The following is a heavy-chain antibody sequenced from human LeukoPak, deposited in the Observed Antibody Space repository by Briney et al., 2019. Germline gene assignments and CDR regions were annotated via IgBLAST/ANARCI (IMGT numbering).Heavy chain of an antibody. D-gene: IGHD5-18*01. CDR2: ISGSSSTI. J-gene: IGHJ4*02. V-gene: IGHV3-48*01. CDR3: AREGGELWLRGVARKYYFDY. CDR1: GFTFSSYS. Sequence: GGSLRLSCAASGFTFSSYSMNWVRQAPGKGLEWVSYISGSSSTIYYADSVKGRFTISRDDSKNTLYLQMNSLRAADTAVYYCAREGGELWLRGVARKYYFDYWGQGTLVTVSS.